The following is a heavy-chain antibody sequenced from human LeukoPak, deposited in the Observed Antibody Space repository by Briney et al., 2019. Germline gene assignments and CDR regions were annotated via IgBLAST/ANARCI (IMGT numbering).Heavy chain of an antibody. CDR3: ARRYGSGSYMDY. J-gene: IGHJ4*02. D-gene: IGHD3-10*01. CDR1: GYRFTTDY. CDR2: IYPDDSET. Sequence: GESLKISCKASGYRFTTDYIGWVRQMPGKGLEWMGIIYPDDSETNYSPSFQGQVSMSVDKSITTAYLQWSSLKASDTAMYYCARRYGSGSYMDYWGQGTLVTVSS. V-gene: IGHV5-51*01.